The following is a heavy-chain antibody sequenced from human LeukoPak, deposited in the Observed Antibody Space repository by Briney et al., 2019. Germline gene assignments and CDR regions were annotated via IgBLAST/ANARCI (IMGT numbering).Heavy chain of an antibody. V-gene: IGHV4-4*07. D-gene: IGHD6-6*01. CDR1: GGSISSYY. J-gene: IGHJ6*03. CDR3: ARVTSEYSSSSDCYYYYMDV. Sequence: SETLSLTCTVSGGSISSYYWSWIRQPAGKGLEWIGRIYTSGSTNYNPSLKSRVTMSVDTSKNQFSLKLSSVTAADTAVYYCARVTSEYSSSSDCYYYYMDVWGKGTTVTVSS. CDR2: IYTSGST.